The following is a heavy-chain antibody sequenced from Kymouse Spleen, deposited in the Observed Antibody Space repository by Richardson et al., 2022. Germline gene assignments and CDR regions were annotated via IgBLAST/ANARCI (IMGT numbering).Heavy chain of an antibody. Sequence: EVQLVESGGGLVQPGGSLKLSCAASGFTFSGSAMHWVRQASGKGLEWVGRIRSKANSYATAYAASVKGRFTISRDDSKNTAYLQMNSLKTEDTAVYYCTRETGTTVYYYGMDVWGQGTTVTVSS. CDR1: GFTFSGSA. D-gene: IGHD1-7*01. CDR2: IRSKANSYAT. V-gene: IGHV3-73*02. CDR3: TRETGTTVYYYGMDV. J-gene: IGHJ6*02.